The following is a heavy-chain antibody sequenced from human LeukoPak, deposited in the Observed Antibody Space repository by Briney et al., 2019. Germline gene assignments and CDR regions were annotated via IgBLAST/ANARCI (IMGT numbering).Heavy chain of an antibody. J-gene: IGHJ3*02. D-gene: IGHD6-19*01. CDR1: GFTFNSYW. CDR3: AKGLSSGWSDDAFDI. CDR2: IDEDGKTI. V-gene: IGHV3-74*01. Sequence: QTGGSLRLSCAASGFTFNSYWMHWVRQAPGKGLVWVSRIDEDGKTIDYADSVKGRFTISRDNSKNTLYLQMNSLRAEDTAVYYCAKGLSSGWSDDAFDIWGQGTMVTVSS.